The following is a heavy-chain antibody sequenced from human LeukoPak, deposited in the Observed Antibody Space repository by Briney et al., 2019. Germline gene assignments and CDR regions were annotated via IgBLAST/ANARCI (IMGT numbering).Heavy chain of an antibody. V-gene: IGHV4-30-2*01. D-gene: IGHD3-3*01. CDR3: ARDLPPQWAIFGVVPDAFDI. Sequence: PSQTLSLTCAVSGGSISSGGYSWSWIRQPPGTGLEWIGYIYHSGSTYYNPSLKSRVTISVDRSKNQFSLKLSSVTAADTAVYYCARDLPPQWAIFGVVPDAFDIWGQGTMVTVSS. CDR2: IYHSGST. J-gene: IGHJ3*02. CDR1: GGSISSGGYS.